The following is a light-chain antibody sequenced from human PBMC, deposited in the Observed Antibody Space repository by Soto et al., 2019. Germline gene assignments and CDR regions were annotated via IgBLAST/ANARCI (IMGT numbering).Light chain of an antibody. J-gene: IGLJ3*02. CDR1: SSDVGDYNY. V-gene: IGLV2-8*01. Sequence: QSALTQPPSASGSPGQSVTISCTGTSSDVGDYNYVSWYQPHPGKAPKLMIYEVSKRPSGVPDRFSGSKSGNTASLTVSGLQAEDDADYYCISYAGSNNWVFGGETKQTVL. CDR2: EVS. CDR3: ISYAGSNNWV.